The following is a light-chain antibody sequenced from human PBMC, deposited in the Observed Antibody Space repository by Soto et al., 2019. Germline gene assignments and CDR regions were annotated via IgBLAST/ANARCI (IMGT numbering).Light chain of an antibody. J-gene: IGLJ1*01. CDR2: RNN. V-gene: IGLV1-47*01. CDR3: AAWDESVSGDYV. Sequence: QSVLTQPPSASGTPGQRVTISCSGSSSNIGSNYVYWYQQLPGTAPKLRIYRNNQRPSGVPDRFSGSKSGTSASLAISGLRSEDEVDYYCAAWDESVSGDYVFGTGAKL. CDR1: SSNIGSNY.